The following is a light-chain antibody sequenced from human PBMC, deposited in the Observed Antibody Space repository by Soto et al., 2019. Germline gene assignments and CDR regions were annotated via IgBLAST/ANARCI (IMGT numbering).Light chain of an antibody. Sequence: EIVLTQSPATLSLSPGERATLSCRASQSVSSYLAWYQQKPGQAPRLLIYDASNRATGIPARFSGSGSGTDFTLTIRSLERDQFDVSYCQPRSNWTFGQGTKVEIK. CDR1: QSVSSY. J-gene: IGKJ1*01. V-gene: IGKV3-11*01. CDR3: QPRSNWT. CDR2: DAS.